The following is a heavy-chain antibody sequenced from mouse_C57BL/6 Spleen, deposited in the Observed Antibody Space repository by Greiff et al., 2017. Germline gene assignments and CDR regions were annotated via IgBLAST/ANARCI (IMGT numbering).Heavy chain of an antibody. CDR1: GFTFSDYY. Sequence: EVNVVESGGGLVQPGGSLKLSCAASGFTFSDYYMYWVRQTPEKRLEWVAYISNGRGSTHYPDTVKGRVTISRDNTQTTLYLQMSRLKSEDTAMYYCARHIYGSSFYWYFDVWGTGTTVTVSS. CDR2: ISNGRGST. CDR3: ARHIYGSSFYWYFDV. J-gene: IGHJ1*03. D-gene: IGHD1-1*01. V-gene: IGHV5-12*01.